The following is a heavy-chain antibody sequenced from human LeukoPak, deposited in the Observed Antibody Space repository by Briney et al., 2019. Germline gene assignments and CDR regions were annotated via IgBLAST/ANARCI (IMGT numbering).Heavy chain of an antibody. D-gene: IGHD3-3*02. J-gene: IGHJ5*02. CDR2: IIPIFGTA. V-gene: IGHV1-69*13. CDR1: GGTFSSYA. CDR3: AKDENHFWSGYYSNYFDP. Sequence: ASVKVSCKASGGTFSSYAISWVRQAPGQGLEWMGGIIPIFGTANYAQKFQGRVTITADESTSTAYMELSSLRSEDTAVYYCAKDENHFWSGYYSNYFDPWGQGTLVTVSS.